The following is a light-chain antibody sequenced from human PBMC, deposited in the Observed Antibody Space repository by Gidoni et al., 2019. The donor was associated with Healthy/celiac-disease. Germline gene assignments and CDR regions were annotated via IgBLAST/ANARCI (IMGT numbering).Light chain of an antibody. J-gene: IGKJ1*01. CDR2: CAS. V-gene: IGKV3-20*01. CDR3: QQYGSSPVT. CDR1: QSVSSSY. Sequence: DIVLTKSPGTLSLSPGERATLSCRASQSVSSSYLAWYQQKPGQAPRLLIYCASSRATGIPDRFSGSGSGTDFTLTISRLEPEDFAVYYCQQYGSSPVTFXQXTKVEIK.